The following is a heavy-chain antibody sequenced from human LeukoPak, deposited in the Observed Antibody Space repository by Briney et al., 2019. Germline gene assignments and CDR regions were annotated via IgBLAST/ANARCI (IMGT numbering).Heavy chain of an antibody. CDR2: IYSGVST. D-gene: IGHD6-19*01. CDR3: ARDNLPYTSGWNGAFDV. Sequence: GGSLRLSCAASGFTFSSYTMNWVRQAPGRGLEWVSVIYSGVSTYYADSVKGRFTISRDNAKNSLYLQLNSLRDEDTAVYYCARDNLPYTSGWNGAFDVWGQGTMVTVSS. V-gene: IGHV3-66*01. J-gene: IGHJ3*01. CDR1: GFTFSSYT.